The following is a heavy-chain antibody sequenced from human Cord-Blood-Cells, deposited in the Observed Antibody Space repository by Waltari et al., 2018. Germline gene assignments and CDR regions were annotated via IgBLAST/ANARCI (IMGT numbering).Heavy chain of an antibody. Sequence: QVQLQASGPGLAKPSATLSLPCTVPGGSIRSHSCSWTRHPPGKGLEWIGYIYYSGSTNYNPSLKSRVTISVDTSKNQFSLKLSSVTAADTAVYYCARGGIYCSGGSCYSWFDPWGQGTLVTVSS. CDR3: ARGGIYCSGGSCYSWFDP. V-gene: IGHV4-59*11. CDR1: GGSIRSHS. J-gene: IGHJ5*02. D-gene: IGHD2-15*01. CDR2: IYYSGST.